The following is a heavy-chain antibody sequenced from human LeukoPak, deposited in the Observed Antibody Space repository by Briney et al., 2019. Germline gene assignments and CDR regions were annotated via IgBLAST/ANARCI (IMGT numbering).Heavy chain of an antibody. D-gene: IGHD3-10*01. V-gene: IGHV3-23*01. CDR3: ARDESGITMVRGPNPRPLDYYGMDV. J-gene: IGHJ6*02. Sequence: GGSLRLSCAASGFTFSSYAMSWVRRAPGKGLEWVSAISGSGGSTYYADSVKGRFTISRDNAKNSLYLQMNSLRAEDTAVYYCARDESGITMVRGPNPRPLDYYGMDVWGQGTTVTVSS. CDR1: GFTFSSYA. CDR2: ISGSGGST.